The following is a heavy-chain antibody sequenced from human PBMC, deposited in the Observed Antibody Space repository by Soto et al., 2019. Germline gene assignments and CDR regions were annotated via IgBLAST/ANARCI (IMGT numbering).Heavy chain of an antibody. D-gene: IGHD4-17*01. V-gene: IGHV2-5*02. Sequence: QITLKESGPTLVKPTQTLTLTCTFSGFSVSTSGVGVGWIRQPPGKALEWLALIYWDDDKRYSPSLKSRLTITKDTSKNQVVLTMTNMDPVDTATYYCAYGDYVGNWFDPWGQEPWSPSPQ. J-gene: IGHJ5*02. CDR1: GFSVSTSGVG. CDR3: AYGDYVGNWFDP. CDR2: IYWDDDK.